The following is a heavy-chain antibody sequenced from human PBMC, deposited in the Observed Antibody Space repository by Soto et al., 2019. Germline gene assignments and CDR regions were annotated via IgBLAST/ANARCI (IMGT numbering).Heavy chain of an antibody. J-gene: IGHJ5*02. Sequence: GGSLRLSCASSGFGFGGKTMYWVRQAPGRGLEWVALIAPDGSQIYYADSVKGRFTISRDNSKNTLYLQMDSLRAEDTSLYLCATDIHATWLLNSWGQGTLVTVSS. CDR2: IAPDGSQI. CDR1: GFGFGGKT. CDR3: ATDIHATWLLNS. D-gene: IGHD2-2*02. V-gene: IGHV3-30-3*01.